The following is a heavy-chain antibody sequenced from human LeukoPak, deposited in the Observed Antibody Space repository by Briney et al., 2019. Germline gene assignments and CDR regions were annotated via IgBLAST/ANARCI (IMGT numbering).Heavy chain of an antibody. CDR3: GLSGDRVPLQDDVFDV. D-gene: IGHD1-26*01. Sequence: GESLKISCNASGYSFTNYCIGWVRQMPRKGVEWMGIIYPGDSGPTYRPSFQGQVTISVDKSISTAYLQWSSLQASDTALYYCGLSGDRVPLQDDVFDVWGQGTMVSVST. V-gene: IGHV5-51*01. CDR2: IYPGDSGP. J-gene: IGHJ3*01. CDR1: GYSFTNYC.